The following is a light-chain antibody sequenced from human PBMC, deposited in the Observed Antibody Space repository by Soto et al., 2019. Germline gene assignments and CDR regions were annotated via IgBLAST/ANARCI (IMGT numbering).Light chain of an antibody. Sequence: EIVLTQSPGTLSLSPGERATLSCRASQSVRRNYLAWYQQKPGQAPRLLIYAASSRATGIPDRFSGSGSGTDFTLTISRLEPEDFAVYYCPQYGSAPWTFGQGTKVEIK. V-gene: IGKV3-20*01. CDR3: PQYGSAPWT. CDR2: AAS. CDR1: QSVRRNY. J-gene: IGKJ1*01.